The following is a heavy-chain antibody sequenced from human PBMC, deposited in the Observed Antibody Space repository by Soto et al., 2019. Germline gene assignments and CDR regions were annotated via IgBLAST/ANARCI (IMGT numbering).Heavy chain of an antibody. Sequence: QVQLVQSGAEVKKPGSSVKVSCKASGGNFSSYTISWVRQAPGQGLEGMGRIIPILGIANYAQKFQGRVTITTDKATSTAYMDRSRLRSEDTAVNYCARDRSGEEPLAAAVDYFDYWGQGTLVTVSS. CDR1: GGNFSSYT. CDR3: ARDRSGEEPLAAAVDYFDY. J-gene: IGHJ4*02. CDR2: IIPILGIA. V-gene: IGHV1-69*08. D-gene: IGHD6-13*01.